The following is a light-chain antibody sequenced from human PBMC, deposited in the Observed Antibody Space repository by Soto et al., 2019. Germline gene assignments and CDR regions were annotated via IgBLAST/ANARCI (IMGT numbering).Light chain of an antibody. CDR1: QSVSSSY. Sequence: EIVLTQSAGTLSLSPGERATLSCRASQSVSSSYLAWYQQKPGQAPRLLIYGASSRATGIPDRFSGSGSGPVFTLTISRLEPEDFAVYYCQQYGSSPPYTFGQGTKLEIK. CDR2: GAS. V-gene: IGKV3-20*01. J-gene: IGKJ2*01. CDR3: QQYGSSPPYT.